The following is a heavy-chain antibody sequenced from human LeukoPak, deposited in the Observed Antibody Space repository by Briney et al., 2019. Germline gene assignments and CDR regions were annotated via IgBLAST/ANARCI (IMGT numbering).Heavy chain of an antibody. CDR3: ARYQYFYDSSGSRGPLDY. CDR1: GGSISSSSYY. Sequence: SETLSLTCTVSGGSISSSSYYWGWIRQPPGKGLEWIGSIYYSGSTYYNPSLKSRVTISVDTSKNQFSLKLSSVTAADTAVYYCARYQYFYDSSGSRGPLDYWGQGTLATVSS. CDR2: IYYSGST. D-gene: IGHD3-22*01. J-gene: IGHJ4*02. V-gene: IGHV4-39*07.